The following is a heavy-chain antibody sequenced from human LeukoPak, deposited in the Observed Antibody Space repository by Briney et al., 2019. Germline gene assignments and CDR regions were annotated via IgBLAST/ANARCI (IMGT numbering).Heavy chain of an antibody. Sequence: SVKVSCKASGGTFSSYAISWVRQAPGQGLEWMGGIIPIFGTANYAQKFQGRVTITADESTSTAYMELSGLRSEDTAVYYCARAPGDFWSGYYGSEIEYWGQGTLVTVSS. CDR1: GGTFSSYA. D-gene: IGHD3-3*01. J-gene: IGHJ4*02. CDR3: ARAPGDFWSGYYGSEIEY. V-gene: IGHV1-69*13. CDR2: IIPIFGTA.